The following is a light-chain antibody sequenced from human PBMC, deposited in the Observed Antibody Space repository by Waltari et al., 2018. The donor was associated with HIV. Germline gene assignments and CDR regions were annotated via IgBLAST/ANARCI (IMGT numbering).Light chain of an antibody. CDR1: QSVLYSSNNKNY. Sequence: DIVMTQSPDSLAVSLGERATINCKSSQSVLYSSNNKNYLAWYQQTPGQLPKVLIYWASTRESVVPDRFSGSGSGTYFTLTISSLQAEDVAVYYCQQYYSPPPRTFGQGTKVEIK. V-gene: IGKV4-1*01. CDR2: WAS. CDR3: QQYYSPPPRT. J-gene: IGKJ1*01.